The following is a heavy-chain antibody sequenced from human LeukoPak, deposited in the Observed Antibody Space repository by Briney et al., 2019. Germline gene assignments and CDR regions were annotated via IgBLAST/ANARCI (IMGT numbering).Heavy chain of an antibody. D-gene: IGHD6-19*01. CDR1: GFTFNNYA. V-gene: IGHV3-64*01. CDR2: ISSNGDST. J-gene: IGHJ5*01. CDR3: ARRARGYGSGWLDS. Sequence: PGGSLRLSCVASGFTFNNYAMHWVRQAPGKGLEYVSAISSNGDSTFYANSVKGRFTISRDNSKNTLYLQMGSLRTEDMAVYYCARRARGYGSGWLDSWGQGTLVTVSS.